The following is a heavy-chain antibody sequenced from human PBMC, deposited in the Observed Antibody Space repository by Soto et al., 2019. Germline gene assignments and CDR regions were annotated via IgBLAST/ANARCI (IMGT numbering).Heavy chain of an antibody. V-gene: IGHV3-21*01. D-gene: IGHD4-17*01. CDR1: GFTFSSYS. CDR2: ISSSSSYI. Sequence: PGGSLRLSCAASGFTFSSYSMNWVRQAPGKGLEWVSSISSSSSYIYYADSVKGRFTISRDNAKNSLYLQMNSLRAEDTAVYYCARDYGDFLVRYYYYYMDVWGKGTTVTVSS. CDR3: ARDYGDFLVRYYYYYMDV. J-gene: IGHJ6*03.